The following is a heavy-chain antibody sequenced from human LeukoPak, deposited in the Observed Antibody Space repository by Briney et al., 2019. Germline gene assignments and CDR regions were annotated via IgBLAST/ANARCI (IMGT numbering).Heavy chain of an antibody. V-gene: IGHV1-2*02. CDR2: INSNSGAR. CDR1: GYTFNGYY. D-gene: IGHD1-26*01. J-gene: IGHJ4*02. CDR3: ARGRGGATTGLDH. Sequence: ASVKVSCKASGYTFNGYYMHWGRQAPGQGLESMGWINSNSGARNYAQKFQGRVTMSRDTSINTAYMELSRLTSDDTAVYYCARGRGGATTGLDHWGQGALVTVSS.